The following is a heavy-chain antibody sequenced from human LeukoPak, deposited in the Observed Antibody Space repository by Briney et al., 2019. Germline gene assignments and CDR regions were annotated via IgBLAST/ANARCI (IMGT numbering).Heavy chain of an antibody. J-gene: IGHJ4*02. D-gene: IGHD3-16*01. CDR3: ATDRYMGAW. CDR2: IKSKTDGGTT. CDR1: GVTFRKAR. Sequence: GGSLRLSCAVSGVTFRKARMRWVCQAPGKGLEWVGRIKSKTDGGTTDYAAPVKGRFTISREDSKNTLYLQMHSLKTENTAVYYCATDRYMGAWWGQGTLVTVSS. V-gene: IGHV3-15*01.